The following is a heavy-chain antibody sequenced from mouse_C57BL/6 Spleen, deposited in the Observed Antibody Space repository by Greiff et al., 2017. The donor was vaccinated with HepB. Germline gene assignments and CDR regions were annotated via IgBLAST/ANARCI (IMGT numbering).Heavy chain of an antibody. CDR2: ISNGGGST. CDR1: GFTFSDYY. J-gene: IGHJ1*03. CDR3: ARHGGGGWYFDV. V-gene: IGHV5-12*01. Sequence: EVKLMESGGGLVQPGGSLKLSCAASGFTFSDYYMYWVRQTPEKRLEWVAYISNGGGSTYYPDTVKGRFTISRDNAKNTLYLRMSRLKSEDTAMYYCARHGGGGWYFDVWGTGTTVTVSS.